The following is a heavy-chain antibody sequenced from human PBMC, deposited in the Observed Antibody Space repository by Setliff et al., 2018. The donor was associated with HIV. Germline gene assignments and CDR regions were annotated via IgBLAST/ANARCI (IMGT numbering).Heavy chain of an antibody. CDR3: ARSFATSDHSRHWDY. J-gene: IGHJ4*02. CDR1: GGSINRSGYY. Sequence: SETLSLTCTVSGGSINRSGYYWGWIRQPPGKGLEWIGSIYYSGSVYYNPSLESRVTMSVDTSKNQFSLKLSSVTAADTAVYFCARSFATSDHSRHWDYWGQGALVTV. V-gene: IGHV4-39*01. CDR2: IYYSGSV. D-gene: IGHD3-16*01.